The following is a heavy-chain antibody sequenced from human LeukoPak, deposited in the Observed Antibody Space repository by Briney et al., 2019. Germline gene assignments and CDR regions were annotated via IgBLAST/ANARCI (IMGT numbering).Heavy chain of an antibody. CDR3: ARDQGYYDSSGYYSYNWFDP. V-gene: IGHV3-48*02. CDR1: GFTFSSYS. Sequence: PGGSLRLSCAASGFTFSSYSMNWVRQAPGKGLEWVSYISSSSSTIYYADSVKGRFTTSRDNAKNSLYLQMNSLRDEDTAVYYCARDQGYYDSSGYYSYNWFDPWGQGTLVTVSS. CDR2: ISSSSSTI. D-gene: IGHD3-22*01. J-gene: IGHJ5*02.